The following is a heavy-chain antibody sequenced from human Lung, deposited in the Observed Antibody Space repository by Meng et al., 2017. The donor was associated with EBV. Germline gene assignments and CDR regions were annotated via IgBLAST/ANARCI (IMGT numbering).Heavy chain of an antibody. D-gene: IGHD2/OR15-2a*01. CDR1: GYTFNTYT. Sequence: QLQLVNSGSKRHTPGPSVNVSCKASGYTFNTYTLNWVRHAHGRGFEWMGWISTNTGTPTYTQGFTGLSVFSLDTSVSTAYLQISSLKAEDTAVYYCARGGNFDPWGQGTLVTVSS. V-gene: IGHV7-4-1*02. J-gene: IGHJ5*02. CDR3: ARGGNFDP. CDR2: ISTNTGTP.